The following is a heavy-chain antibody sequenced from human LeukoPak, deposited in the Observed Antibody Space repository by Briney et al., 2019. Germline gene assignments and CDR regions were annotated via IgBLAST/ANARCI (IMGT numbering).Heavy chain of an antibody. V-gene: IGHV6-1*01. CDR1: GDSFSSNSAA. CDR3: ARALLPISTSYYYYYYMDV. CDR2: TYYRSKWYN. J-gene: IGHJ6*03. Sequence: SQTLSLTCAISGDSFSSNSAAWNWIRQSPSRGLEWLGRTYYRSKWYNDYAVSVKSRITINPDTSKNQFSLQLNSVTPEDTAVYYCARALLPISTSYYYYYYMDVWGKGTTVTISS. D-gene: IGHD2/OR15-2a*01.